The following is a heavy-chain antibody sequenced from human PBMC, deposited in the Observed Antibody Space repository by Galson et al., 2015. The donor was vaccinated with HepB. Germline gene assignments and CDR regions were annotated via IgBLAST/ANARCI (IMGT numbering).Heavy chain of an antibody. Sequence: SVKVSCKASGYTFASYGISWVRQAPGQGLEWMGWISLYNGNTNYAQKLQGRVTMTTDTSTSTAYMELRSLRSDDTAVSYCASVEGEPQFMGWGDYYYGRDVWGQGTTVTVSS. CDR3: ASVEGEPQFMGWGDYYYGRDV. D-gene: IGHD1-26*01. J-gene: IGHJ6*02. CDR1: GYTFASYG. CDR2: ISLYNGNT. V-gene: IGHV1-18*04.